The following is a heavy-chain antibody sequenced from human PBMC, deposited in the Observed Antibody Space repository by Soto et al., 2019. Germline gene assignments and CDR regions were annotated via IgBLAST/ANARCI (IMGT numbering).Heavy chain of an antibody. CDR3: ARAGITMVRVSYYYYCMDV. J-gene: IGHJ6*02. CDR2: IYHSGNT. V-gene: IGHV4-4*02. D-gene: IGHD3-10*01. CDR1: GGSISSSNW. Sequence: KPSETLSLTCAVSGGSISSSNWWSWVRQPPGKGLEWIGEIYHSGNTNYNPSLKSRVTISVDKSKNQFSLKLSSVTAADTAVYYCARAGITMVRVSYYYYCMDVWGQGTTVTVSS.